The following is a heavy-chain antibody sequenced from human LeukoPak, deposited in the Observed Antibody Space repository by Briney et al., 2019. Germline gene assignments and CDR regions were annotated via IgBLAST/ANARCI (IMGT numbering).Heavy chain of an antibody. CDR3: ARGFRTLYYFDY. J-gene: IGHJ4*02. CDR1: GGSISSYY. Sequence: SETMSLTCAVSGGSISSYYWSWIRQPPGKGLEWIGYIYYSGSTNYNPSLKSRVTISVDTSKNQFSLKLSSVTAADTAVYYCARGFRTLYYFDYWGQGTLVTVSS. V-gene: IGHV4-59*01. CDR2: IYYSGST. D-gene: IGHD2-2*01.